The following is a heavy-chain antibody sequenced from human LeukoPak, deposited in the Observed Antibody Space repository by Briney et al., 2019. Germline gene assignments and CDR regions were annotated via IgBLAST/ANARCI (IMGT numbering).Heavy chain of an antibody. CDR3: ARGQWELLRYYYYMDV. Sequence: GGSLRLSCAASGFTFSDQSMNWVRQAPGKGLEWVSSISANSLHIFYADSVKGRFTISRDNAKNSLYLQMNSLRAEDTAVYYCARGQWELLRYYYYMDVWGKGTTVTVSS. D-gene: IGHD1-26*01. CDR1: GFTFSDQS. J-gene: IGHJ6*03. V-gene: IGHV3-21*01. CDR2: ISANSLHI.